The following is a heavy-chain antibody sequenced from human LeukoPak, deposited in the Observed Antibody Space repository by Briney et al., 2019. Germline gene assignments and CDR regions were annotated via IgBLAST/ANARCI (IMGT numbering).Heavy chain of an antibody. D-gene: IGHD3-22*01. CDR1: GGSIFSYY. CDR3: ARRAYYDSSGYYPTSGYFDL. Sequence: YPSETLSLTCTVSGGSIFSYYWNWIRQPPGKGLEWIGYIYSNGITNYSPSLRGRGTISIATSKNQFSLRLRSVTAADTAIYYCARRAYYDSSGYYPTSGYFDLWGRGTLVTVSS. CDR2: IYSNGIT. J-gene: IGHJ2*01. V-gene: IGHV4-4*08.